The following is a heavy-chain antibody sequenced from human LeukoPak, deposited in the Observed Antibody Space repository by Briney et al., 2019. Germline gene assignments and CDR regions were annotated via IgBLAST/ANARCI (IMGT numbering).Heavy chain of an antibody. CDR3: AREVWYSSGWLTKYYYYYYMDV. V-gene: IGHV4-4*07. CDR2: IYISGST. J-gene: IGHJ6*03. D-gene: IGHD6-19*01. CDR1: GGSISSYY. Sequence: PSETLSLTCTVSGGSISSYYWSWIRQPAGKGLEWIGRIYISGSTNYNPSLKSRVTISVDTSKNQFSLKLSSVTAADTAVYYCAREVWYSSGWLTKYYYYYYMDVWGKGTTVTVSS.